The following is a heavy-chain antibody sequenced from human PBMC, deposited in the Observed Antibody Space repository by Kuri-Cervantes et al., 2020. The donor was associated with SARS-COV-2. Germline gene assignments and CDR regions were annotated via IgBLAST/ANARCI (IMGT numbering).Heavy chain of an antibody. V-gene: IGHV4-59*01. CDR3: ARGGTYYYDRSGFDWFDP. Sequence: GSLRLSCTVSDGSISNYYWSWIRQPPGKGLEWIGYIYHSGSTNYNPSLNSRVTISIDTSKNQLALWLSTVTAADTAVYYCARGGTYYYDRSGFDWFDPWGQGTLVTVSS. CDR2: IYHSGST. D-gene: IGHD3-22*01. CDR1: DGSISNYY. J-gene: IGHJ5*02.